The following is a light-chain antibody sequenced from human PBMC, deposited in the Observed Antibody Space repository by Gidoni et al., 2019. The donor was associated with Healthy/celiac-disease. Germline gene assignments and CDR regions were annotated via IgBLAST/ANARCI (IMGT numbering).Light chain of an antibody. Sequence: DIQMTQSPSSLSASVGDRVTITCQASQDITFYLNWYQHKPGKAPKLLIYDASNLEAGVPSRFSGSGSGTDFTLTITSLQPEDIGTYYCQQYDSLVFTFGPGTKVQIK. CDR1: QDITFY. V-gene: IGKV1-33*01. CDR2: DAS. CDR3: QQYDSLVFT. J-gene: IGKJ3*01.